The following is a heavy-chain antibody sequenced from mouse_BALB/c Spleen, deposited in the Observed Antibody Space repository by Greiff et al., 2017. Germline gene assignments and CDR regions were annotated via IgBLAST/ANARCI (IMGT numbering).Heavy chain of an antibody. D-gene: IGHD6-5*01. J-gene: IGHJ3*01. CDR1: GFTFSSYA. CDR2: ISSGGST. Sequence: EVQRVESGGGLVKPGGSLKLSCAASGFTFSSYAMSWVRQTPEKRLEGVASISSGGSTYYPDSVKGRFTISRDNARNILYLQMSSLRSEDTAMYYSYGFAYWGQGTLVTVSA. CDR3: YGFAY. V-gene: IGHV5-6-5*01.